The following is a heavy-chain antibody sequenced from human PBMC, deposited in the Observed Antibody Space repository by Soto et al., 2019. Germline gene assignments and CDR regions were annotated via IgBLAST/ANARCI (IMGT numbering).Heavy chain of an antibody. V-gene: IGHV1-24*01. CDR2: FDPEDGET. J-gene: IGHJ6*02. D-gene: IGHD2-2*01. CDR3: ATGYCSSTSCYSPYYGMDV. Sequence: ASVKVSCKVSGYTLTELSMHWVRQAPGKGLEWMGGFDPEDGETIYAQKFQGRVTMTEDTSTDTAYMELSSLRSEDTAVYYCATGYCSSTSCYSPYYGMDVWGQGTTVTVYS. CDR1: GYTLTELS.